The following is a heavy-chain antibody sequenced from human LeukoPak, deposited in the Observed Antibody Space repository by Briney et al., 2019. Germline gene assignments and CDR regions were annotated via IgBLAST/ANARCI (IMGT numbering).Heavy chain of an antibody. V-gene: IGHV1-8*01. CDR2: MNPNSGNT. Sequence: ASVKVSCRASGYTFTSYDINWVRQATGQGLEWMGWMNPNSGNTGYAQKFQGRVTMTRNTSISTAYMELSSLRSEDTAVYYCARGMITFGGVIAYWGQGTLVTVSS. CDR1: GYTFTSYD. D-gene: IGHD3-16*01. CDR3: ARGMITFGGVIAY. J-gene: IGHJ4*02.